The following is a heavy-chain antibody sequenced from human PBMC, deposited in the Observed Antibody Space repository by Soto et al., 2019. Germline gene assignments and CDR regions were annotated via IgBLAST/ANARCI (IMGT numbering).Heavy chain of an antibody. CDR3: AKDRGGGDGLLTYYYYGIHG. V-gene: IGHV3-30*18. D-gene: IGHD3-9*01. Sequence: RRRSCAASVFTFSSYGMHWVRQAPGKGLEWVAVISYDGSNKYYADSVKGRFTISRDNSKNTLYLQMNSLRAEDTAVYYCAKDRGGGDGLLTYYYYGIHGWGQGSPVNVYS. J-gene: IGHJ6*02. CDR2: ISYDGSNK. CDR1: VFTFSSYG.